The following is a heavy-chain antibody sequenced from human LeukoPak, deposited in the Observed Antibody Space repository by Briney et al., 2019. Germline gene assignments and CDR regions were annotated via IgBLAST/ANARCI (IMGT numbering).Heavy chain of an antibody. J-gene: IGHJ4*02. D-gene: IGHD3-9*01. CDR1: GYSISSGYY. V-gene: IGHV4-38-2*01. CDR3: GRVDILTGFDY. CDR2: IYHSGST. Sequence: SETLSLTCAVSGYSISSGYYWGWIRQPPGKGLEWIGSIYHSGSTYYNPSLKSRVTISVDTSKNQFSLKLSSVTAADTAVYYCGRVDILTGFDYWGQGTLVTVSS.